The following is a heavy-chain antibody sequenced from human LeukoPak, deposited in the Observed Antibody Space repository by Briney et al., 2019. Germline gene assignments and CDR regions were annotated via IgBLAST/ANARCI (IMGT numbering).Heavy chain of an antibody. CDR1: GGSFSGYY. D-gene: IGHD2-15*01. CDR3: ARVTGYVIEDNFDY. CDR2: INHSGNT. Sequence: SETLSLTCNVYGGSFSGYYWSWIRQPPGKGLEWIGEINHSGNTNYNPSLKSRVTILLDTSKNQFSLKLRSVTAADTAVYYCARVTGYVIEDNFDYWGQGTLVTVSS. V-gene: IGHV4-34*01. J-gene: IGHJ4*02.